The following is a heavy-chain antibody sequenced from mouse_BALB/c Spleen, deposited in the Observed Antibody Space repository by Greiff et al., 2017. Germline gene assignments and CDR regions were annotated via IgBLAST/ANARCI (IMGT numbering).Heavy chain of an antibody. V-gene: IGHV2-9*02. Sequence: VKLQESGPGLVAPSQSLSITCTVSGFTLTGYGVHWVRQPPGKGLEWLGVIWAGGSTNYNSAHMSRLSISKDNSKSQVFLKMNRLQTDGTAMYSCARDGRWYFDVWGAGTTVTVSS. J-gene: IGHJ1*01. CDR2: IWAGGST. CDR1: GFTLTGYG. CDR3: ARDGRWYFDV.